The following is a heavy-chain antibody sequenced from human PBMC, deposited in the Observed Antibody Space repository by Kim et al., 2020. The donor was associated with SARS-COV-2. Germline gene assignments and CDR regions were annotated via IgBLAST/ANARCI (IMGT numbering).Heavy chain of an antibody. CDR1: GYTLTELS. CDR3: ATSITIFGGFDP. CDR2: FDPEDGET. Sequence: ASVKVSCKVSGYTLTELSMHWVRQAPGKGLEWMGGFDPEDGETIYAQKFQGRVTMTEDTSTDTAYMELSSLRSEDTAVYYCATSITIFGGFDPWGQGPLVPVSS. J-gene: IGHJ5*02. V-gene: IGHV1-24*01. D-gene: IGHD3-3*01.